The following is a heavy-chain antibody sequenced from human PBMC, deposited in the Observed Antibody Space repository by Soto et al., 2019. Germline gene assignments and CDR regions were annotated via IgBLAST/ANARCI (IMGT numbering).Heavy chain of an antibody. CDR1: GYTFTSYY. Sequence: ASVKVSCKASGYTFTSYYMHWVRQAPGQGLEWMGIINPSGGSTSYAQKFQGRVTMTRDTSTSTVYMELSSLRSEDTAVYYCARDRSQLLSVRRFDPWGQGTLVTVSS. V-gene: IGHV1-46*03. D-gene: IGHD2-2*01. CDR3: ARDRSQLLSVRRFDP. CDR2: INPSGGST. J-gene: IGHJ5*02.